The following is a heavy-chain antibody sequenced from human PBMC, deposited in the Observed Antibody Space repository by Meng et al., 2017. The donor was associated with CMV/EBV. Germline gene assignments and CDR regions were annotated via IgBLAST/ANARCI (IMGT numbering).Heavy chain of an antibody. J-gene: IGHJ6*02. CDR2: IIPIFGTA. CDR1: GGTFSNYA. Sequence: SVKVSCKASGGTFSNYAISWVRQAPGQGLEWMGGIIPIFGTANYAQKFQGRVTITTDESTSTAYMELSSLRSEDTAVYYCARGNWNYRVYGMDVWGQGTTVTVSS. D-gene: IGHD1-7*01. CDR3: ARGNWNYRVYGMDV. V-gene: IGHV1-69*05.